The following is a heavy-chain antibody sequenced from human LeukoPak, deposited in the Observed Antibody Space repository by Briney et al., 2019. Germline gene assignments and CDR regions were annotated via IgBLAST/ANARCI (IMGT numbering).Heavy chain of an antibody. D-gene: IGHD1-26*01. CDR2: ISGSSNYI. Sequence: PGGSLRLSCAASGFTFSSYSMNWVRQAPGKGLEWVSSISGSSNYIYYADSVKGRFTISRDNSKNTLYLQMNSLRAEDTAVYYCAREVGHFDYWGQGTLVTVSS. J-gene: IGHJ4*02. CDR1: GFTFSSYS. V-gene: IGHV3-21*01. CDR3: AREVGHFDY.